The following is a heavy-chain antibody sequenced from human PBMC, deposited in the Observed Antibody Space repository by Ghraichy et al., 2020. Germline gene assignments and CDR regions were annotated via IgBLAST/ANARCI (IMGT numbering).Heavy chain of an antibody. CDR2: ISSSSTSI. CDR3: AGVGYSGSPLG. Sequence: GGSLRLSCSASGFTFDRYSMNWVRQAPGKGLEWVSYISSSSTSIKYADSVKGRFTISRDNAKNSLWLQMHSLRDDDTAMYYCAGVGYSGSPLGWGQGTLVTVSS. J-gene: IGHJ4*02. CDR1: GFTFDRYS. D-gene: IGHD1-26*01. V-gene: IGHV3-48*02.